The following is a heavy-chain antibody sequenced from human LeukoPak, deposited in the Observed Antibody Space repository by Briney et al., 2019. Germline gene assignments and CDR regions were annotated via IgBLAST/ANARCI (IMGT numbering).Heavy chain of an antibody. Sequence: GGSLTLSCAASGFTFSDYYMSWIRQAPGKGLEWVSYISSSSIYTNYADSVKGRFTISRDNAKNSLYLQMNSLRAEDTAVYYCARVAGSGYHLDYWGQGTLVTVSS. J-gene: IGHJ4*02. CDR3: ARVAGSGYHLDY. CDR1: GFTFSDYY. CDR2: ISSSSIYT. V-gene: IGHV3-11*05. D-gene: IGHD3-22*01.